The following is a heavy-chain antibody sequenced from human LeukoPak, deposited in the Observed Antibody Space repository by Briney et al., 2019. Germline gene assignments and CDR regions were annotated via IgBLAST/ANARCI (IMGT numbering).Heavy chain of an antibody. V-gene: IGHV3-33*01. D-gene: IGHD6-6*01. CDR3: TRRAARAVFDY. CDR2: IWYDGSNK. Sequence: PGRSLRLSCAASGFTFSNYGMHWVRQAPGKGLEWVAVIWYDGSNKDYADSVKGRFTISRDNSENTLYLQMNSLRAEDTAVYYCTRRAARAVFDYWGQGTLVTVSS. J-gene: IGHJ4*02. CDR1: GFTFSNYG.